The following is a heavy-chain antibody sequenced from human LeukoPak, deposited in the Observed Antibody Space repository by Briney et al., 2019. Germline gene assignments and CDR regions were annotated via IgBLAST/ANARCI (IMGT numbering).Heavy chain of an antibody. CDR3: ARLAFCTNAVCFSNYYYSMDV. D-gene: IGHD2-8*01. J-gene: IGHJ6*03. V-gene: IGHV5-51*01. CDR1: GSIFTSYW. Sequence: GASLQICCEGSGSIFTSYWIGCVRQLPEKVLEWMGIIYPDDSDTKYSPSFQGQVTISADKSISTAYLQWSSLKASDTAMYYCARLAFCTNAVCFSNYYYSMDVWGRGTTVTVSS. CDR2: IYPDDSDT.